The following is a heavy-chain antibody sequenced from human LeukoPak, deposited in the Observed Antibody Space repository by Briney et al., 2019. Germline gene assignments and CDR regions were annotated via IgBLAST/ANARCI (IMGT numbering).Heavy chain of an antibody. CDR2: ISGSGGST. CDR1: GFTFSSYG. D-gene: IGHD4-17*01. V-gene: IGHV3-23*01. Sequence: HPGGSLRLSCAASGFTFSSYGMSWVRQAPGKGLEWVSAISGSGGSTYYADSVKGRFTISRDNSKNTLYLQMNSLRAEDTAVYYCAKDGEVTTVTRNYWGQGTLVTVSS. CDR3: AKDGEVTTVTRNY. J-gene: IGHJ4*02.